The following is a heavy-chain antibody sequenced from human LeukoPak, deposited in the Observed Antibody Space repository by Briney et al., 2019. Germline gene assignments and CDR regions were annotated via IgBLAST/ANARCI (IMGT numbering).Heavy chain of an antibody. CDR2: TYTGGNS. Sequence: GSLRLSCVASGFTFSNYWMHWVRQAPGKGLEWVSVTYTGGNSYYADSVKGRFIISRDISKNTLYLQMNSLRAEDSALHYCARGGRGSAAVVAPRSFDIWGQGTMVTVSS. J-gene: IGHJ3*02. CDR3: ARGGRGSAAVVAPRSFDI. CDR1: GFTFSNYW. V-gene: IGHV3-53*01. D-gene: IGHD3-22*01.